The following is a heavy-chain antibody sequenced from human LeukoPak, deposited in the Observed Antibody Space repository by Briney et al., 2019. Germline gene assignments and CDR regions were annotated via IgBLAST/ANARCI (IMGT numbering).Heavy chain of an antibody. CDR1: GFTFSSYW. D-gene: IGHD6-19*01. CDR3: ARDLSGRYSSGWIDY. Sequence: PGGSLRLSCAASGFTFSSYWMSWVRQAPGKGLEWVSCISGSSDYIYYADSVEGRFTISRDNAKNSLYLQMNSLRAADTAVYYCARDLSGRYSSGWIDYWGQGTLVTVSS. J-gene: IGHJ4*02. V-gene: IGHV3-21*01. CDR2: ISGSSDYI.